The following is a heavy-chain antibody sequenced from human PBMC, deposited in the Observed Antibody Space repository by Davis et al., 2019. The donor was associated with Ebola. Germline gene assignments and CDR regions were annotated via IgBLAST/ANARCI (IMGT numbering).Heavy chain of an antibody. V-gene: IGHV4-34*01. CDR1: GGSFSGYY. D-gene: IGHD3-10*01. CDR3: ARDGWSYYGMDV. CDR2: INHSGST. J-gene: IGHJ6*02. Sequence: SETLSLTCAVYGGSFSGYYWSWIRQSPVKGLEWIGEINHSGSTNYNPSLKSRVTISVDTSKNQFSLKLSSVTAADTAVYYCARDGWSYYGMDVWGQGNPGHRLL.